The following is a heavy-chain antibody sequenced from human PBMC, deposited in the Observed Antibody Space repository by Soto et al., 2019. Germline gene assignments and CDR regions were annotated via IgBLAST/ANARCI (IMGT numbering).Heavy chain of an antibody. CDR3: TTESLRGYYPLDY. CDR2: IKSKTDGGTT. J-gene: IGHJ4*02. CDR1: GFTFSNAW. Sequence: GGSLRLSCAASGFTFSNAWMSWVRQAPGKGLEWVGRIKSKTDGGTTDYAAPVKGRFTISRDDSKNTLYLQMNSLKTEDTAVYYCTTESLRGYYPLDYWGQGTLVTVSS. D-gene: IGHD3-22*01. V-gene: IGHV3-15*01.